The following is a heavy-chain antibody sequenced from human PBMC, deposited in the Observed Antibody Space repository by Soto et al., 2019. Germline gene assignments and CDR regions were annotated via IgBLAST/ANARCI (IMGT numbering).Heavy chain of an antibody. CDR3: VXATYFSDSSGYTRCLDY. J-gene: IGHJ4*02. CDR1: GFTLSYHY. V-gene: IGHV3-72*01. D-gene: IGHD3-22*01. CDR2: SRDKPQGYST. Sequence: GGSLRLSCAGSGFTLSYHYIDWVRQAPGKGLEWVGRSRDKPQGYSTAYAASVKGRFTTSRDESKNSAYLQMNSLKTEDTAVYYCVXATYFSDSSGYTRCLDYWGQGTLVTVSS.